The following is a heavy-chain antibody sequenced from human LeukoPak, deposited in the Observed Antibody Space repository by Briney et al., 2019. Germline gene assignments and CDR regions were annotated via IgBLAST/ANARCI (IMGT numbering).Heavy chain of an antibody. CDR3: ARDSRYCSGGSCFFWFDP. J-gene: IGHJ5*02. Sequence: ASVKVSCKASGYTFTGYYMHWARQAPGQGLEWMGWINPNSGGTSYAQKFQGRVTMTRDTSISTAYMELSRLRSDDTAVYYCARDSRYCSGGSCFFWFDPWGQGTLVTVSS. V-gene: IGHV1-2*02. D-gene: IGHD2-15*01. CDR2: INPNSGGT. CDR1: GYTFTGYY.